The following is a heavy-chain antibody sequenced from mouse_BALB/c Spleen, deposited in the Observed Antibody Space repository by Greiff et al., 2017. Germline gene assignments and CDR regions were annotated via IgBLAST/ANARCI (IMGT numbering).Heavy chain of an antibody. J-gene: IGHJ3*01. CDR3: ARDEEDSWFAY. V-gene: IGHV7-3*02. CDR2: IRNKANGYTT. CDR1: GFTFTDYY. Sequence: VQLKESGGGLVQPGGSLRLSCATSGFTFTDYYMSWVRQPPGKALEWLGFIRNKANGYTTEYSASVKGRFTISRDNSQSILYLQMNTLRAEDSATYYCARDEEDSWFAYWGQGTLVTVSA.